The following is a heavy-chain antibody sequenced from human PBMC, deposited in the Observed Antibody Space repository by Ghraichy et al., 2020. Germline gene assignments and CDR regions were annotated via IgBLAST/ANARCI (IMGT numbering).Heavy chain of an antibody. CDR3: ARAPFDCSGGSCYDY. J-gene: IGHJ4*02. V-gene: IGHV3-21*01. Sequence: GSLRLSCAASGFTFSSYSMNWVRQAPGKGLEWVSSISSSSSYIYYADSVKGRFTISRDNAKNSLYLQMNSLRAEDTAVYYCARAPFDCSGGSCYDYWGQGTLVTVSS. D-gene: IGHD2-15*01. CDR1: GFTFSSYS. CDR2: ISSSSSYI.